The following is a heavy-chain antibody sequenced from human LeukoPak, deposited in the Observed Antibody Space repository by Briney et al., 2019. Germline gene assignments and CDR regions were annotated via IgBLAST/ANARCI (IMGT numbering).Heavy chain of an antibody. CDR2: IYYSENT. CDR3: ARHQNRDGYNPRPSDY. V-gene: IGHV4-39*01. CDR1: GGSISRSTHY. J-gene: IGHJ4*02. D-gene: IGHD5-24*01. Sequence: PSETLSLTCTVSGGSISRSTHYWGWIRQPPGKGLEWIGSIYYSENTYYNPSLKSRVTISVDTSKNQFSLKLSSVIAADTAVYYCARHQNRDGYNPRPSDYWGQGILVTVSS.